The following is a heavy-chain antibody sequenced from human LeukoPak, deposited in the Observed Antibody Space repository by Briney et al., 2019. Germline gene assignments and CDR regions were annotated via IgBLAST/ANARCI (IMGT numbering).Heavy chain of an antibody. CDR3: ARGMVLYSSSSAVQK. V-gene: IGHV1-2*02. D-gene: IGHD6-6*01. CDR1: GYTFTGYY. CDR2: INPNSGGT. Sequence: ASVKVSCTASGYTFTGYYMHWVRQAPGQGLEWLGWINPNSGGTNYAQKFQGRVTMTRDTSISTAYMELSRLRSDDTAVYYCARGMVLYSSSSAVQKWGQGTLVTVSS. J-gene: IGHJ4*02.